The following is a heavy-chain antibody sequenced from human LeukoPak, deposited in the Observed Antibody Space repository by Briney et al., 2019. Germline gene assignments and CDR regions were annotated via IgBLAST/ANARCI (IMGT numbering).Heavy chain of an antibody. J-gene: IGHJ6*02. V-gene: IGHV3-23*01. CDR3: AKDEAPAAGSWNYYYGMDV. D-gene: IGHD6-13*01. Sequence: GGSLRLSCVASGFTFSSYAMSWVRQAPGKGLEWVSAIGGSGGSTYYADSVKGRFTVSRDDFKNTLYLQMNCLRVEGTAVYYCAKDEAPAAGSWNYYYGMDVWGQGTTVTVSS. CDR1: GFTFSSYA. CDR2: IGGSGGST.